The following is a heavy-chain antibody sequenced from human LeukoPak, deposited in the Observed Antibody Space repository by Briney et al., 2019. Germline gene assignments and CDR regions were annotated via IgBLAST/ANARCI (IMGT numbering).Heavy chain of an antibody. D-gene: IGHD3-10*01. CDR1: GSTFSDYY. Sequence: GGSLRLSCAASGSTFSDYYMSWIRQAPGKGLEWVSYISSSGSTIYYADSVKGRFTISRDNTKNSLYLQMSSLRAEDTAVYYCARDATYYGSGSYYPKDYWGQGTLVTVSS. V-gene: IGHV3-11*01. CDR2: ISSSGSTI. CDR3: ARDATYYGSGSYYPKDY. J-gene: IGHJ4*02.